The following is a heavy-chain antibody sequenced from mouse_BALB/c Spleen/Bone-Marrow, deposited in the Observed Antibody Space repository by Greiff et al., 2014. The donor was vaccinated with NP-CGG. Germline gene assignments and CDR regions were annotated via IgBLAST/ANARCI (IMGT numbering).Heavy chain of an antibody. CDR1: GYTFTSYV. Sequence: VQLKESGPELVKPGASVKMSCKASGYTFTSYVMHWVKQKPGQGLEWIGYINPYNDGTKYNEKFKGKATLTPDKSSSTAYMELSSLTSEDSAVYYCARKVWCYAMDYWGQGTSVTVSS. D-gene: IGHD2-10*02. CDR2: INPYNDGT. CDR3: ARKVWCYAMDY. J-gene: IGHJ4*01. V-gene: IGHV1-14*01.